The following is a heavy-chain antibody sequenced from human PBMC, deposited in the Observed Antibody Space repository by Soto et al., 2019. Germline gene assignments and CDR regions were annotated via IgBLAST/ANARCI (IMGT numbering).Heavy chain of an antibody. CDR1: GFTFDDYA. J-gene: IGHJ6*02. CDR3: EKDDITMVRGVISYYGMDV. CDR2: ISWNSGSI. D-gene: IGHD3-10*01. V-gene: IGHV3-9*01. Sequence: EVQLVESGGGLVQPGRSLRLSCAASGFTFDDYAMHWVRQAPGKGLEWVSGISWNSGSIGYADSVKGRFTISRDNAKKSLYLQMNSLRAEDTALYYCEKDDITMVRGVISYYGMDVWGQGTTVTVSS.